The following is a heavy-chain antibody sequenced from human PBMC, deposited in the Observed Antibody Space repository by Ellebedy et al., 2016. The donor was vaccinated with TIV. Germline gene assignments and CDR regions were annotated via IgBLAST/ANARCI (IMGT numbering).Heavy chain of an antibody. CDR3: AKDLSHYYGSGSYPLFDY. CDR1: GFTFDDYA. Sequence: SLKISCAASGFTFDDYAMHWVRQAPGKGLEWVSGISWNSGSIGYADSVKGRFTISRDNAKNSLYLQMNSLRAEDTALYYCAKDLSHYYGSGSYPLFDYWGQGTLVTVSS. J-gene: IGHJ4*02. D-gene: IGHD3-10*01. CDR2: ISWNSGSI. V-gene: IGHV3-9*01.